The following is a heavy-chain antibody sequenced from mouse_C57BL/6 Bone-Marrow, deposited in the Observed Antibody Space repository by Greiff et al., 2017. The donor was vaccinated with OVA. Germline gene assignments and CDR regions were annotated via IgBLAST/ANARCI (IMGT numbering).Heavy chain of an antibody. CDR2: IRYDGSN. Sequence: EVQLQQSGPGLVKPSQSLSLTCSVTGYSITSGYYWNWIRQFPGNQLEWMGYIRYDGSNNYNPSLKNRISITRDTSKNQFFLKLKSVTTEDTATYYGERERVYPAWFAYWGQGTLVTVSA. CDR3: ERERVYPAWFAY. J-gene: IGHJ3*01. V-gene: IGHV3-6*01. CDR1: GYSITSGYY.